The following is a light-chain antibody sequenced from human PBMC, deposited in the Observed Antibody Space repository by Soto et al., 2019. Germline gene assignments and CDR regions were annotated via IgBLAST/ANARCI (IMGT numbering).Light chain of an antibody. Sequence: DVVMTQSPLSLPVTPGEPASISCRSSQSLLHSNGYNYLAWFLQKAGQSLQLLIYLASSRASGVPDRFSGSGSGTDFTLEISSVEAEDVGVYYCMQLLHPPLTFGGGTKVDIK. CDR2: LAS. CDR1: QSLLHSNGYNY. J-gene: IGKJ4*01. V-gene: IGKV2-28*01. CDR3: MQLLHPPLT.